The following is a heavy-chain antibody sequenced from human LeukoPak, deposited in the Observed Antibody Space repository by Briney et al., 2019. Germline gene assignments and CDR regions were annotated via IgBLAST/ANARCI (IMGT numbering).Heavy chain of an antibody. D-gene: IGHD3-22*01. J-gene: IGHJ4*02. CDR1: GFTFSSYW. CDR3: AKEQGYYDSSGYARFDY. CDR2: INSDGSST. V-gene: IGHV3-74*01. Sequence: GGSLRLSCAASGFTFSSYWMHWVRQAPGKGLVWVSRINSDGSSTSYADSVKGRFTISRDNAKNSLYLQMNSLRAEDTALYYCAKEQGYYDSSGYARFDYWGQGTLVTVSS.